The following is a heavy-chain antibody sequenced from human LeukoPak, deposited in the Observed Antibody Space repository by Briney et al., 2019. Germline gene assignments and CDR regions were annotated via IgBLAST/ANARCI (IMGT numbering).Heavy chain of an antibody. J-gene: IGHJ4*02. CDR1: GFTFSDYY. Sequence: GGSLRLSCAASGFTFSDYYMSWIRQAPGKGLEWVSYISSSGSTIYYADSVKGRFTISRDNAKNSLYLQMNSLRAEDTAVYYCAREVAVADAYFDYWGQGTLVTVSS. CDR3: AREVAVADAYFDY. V-gene: IGHV3-11*01. CDR2: ISSSGSTI. D-gene: IGHD6-19*01.